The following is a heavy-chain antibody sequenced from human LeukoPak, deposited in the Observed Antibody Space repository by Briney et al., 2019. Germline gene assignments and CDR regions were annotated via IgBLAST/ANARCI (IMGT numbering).Heavy chain of an antibody. J-gene: IGHJ5*02. D-gene: IGHD5-18*01. CDR2: ISGSGVRT. Sequence: GGALRLSSAESGFTLTSYAMSGVRHAPGERLEWGSAISGSGVRTSYAASVKGRFTISRENSKNTLHLQMNSMRAEDKAVYYCATLIGYSSKSFDPWGQGTLVTVSS. CDR3: ATLIGYSSKSFDP. V-gene: IGHV3-23*01. CDR1: GFTLTSYA.